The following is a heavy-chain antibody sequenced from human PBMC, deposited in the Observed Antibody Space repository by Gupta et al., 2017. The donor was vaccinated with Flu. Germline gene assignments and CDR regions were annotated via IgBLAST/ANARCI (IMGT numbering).Heavy chain of an antibody. V-gene: IGHV3-48*03. CDR2: ISSSGVT. Sequence: GQLLESGGGVVQPGWSLRLSCAASGFTFSSYEMNWVRLAPGKGLEWVAFISSSGVTYYTDSVKDRFTISRDNAKNSVHLQIHSLRAEDTAFYYCAKGHWDSWGQGTLVTVSS. CDR1: GFTFSSYE. CDR3: AKGHWDS. J-gene: IGHJ4*02.